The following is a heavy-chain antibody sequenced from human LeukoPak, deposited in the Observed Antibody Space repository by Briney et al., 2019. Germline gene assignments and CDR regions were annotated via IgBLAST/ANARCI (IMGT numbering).Heavy chain of an antibody. CDR3: ARHATVTTGEGSNWFDP. CDR1: GGSISSSSYY. Sequence: SETLSLTCTVSGGSISSSSYYWGWIRQPPGKGLEWIGSIYYSGSTYYNPSLKSRVTISVDTSKNQFSLKLSSVTAADTAVYYCARHATVTTGEGSNWFDPWGQGTLVTVSS. V-gene: IGHV4-39*01. D-gene: IGHD4-17*01. CDR2: IYYSGST. J-gene: IGHJ5*02.